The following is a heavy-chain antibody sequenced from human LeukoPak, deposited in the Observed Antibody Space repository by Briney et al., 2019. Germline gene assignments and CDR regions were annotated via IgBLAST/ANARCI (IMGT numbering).Heavy chain of an antibody. D-gene: IGHD6-19*01. V-gene: IGHV3-23*01. CDR3: AKRSVGSSGYDY. CDR2: ISGSGGST. CDR1: GFTFSSYA. Sequence: PGGSLRLSCAASGFTFSSYAMSWVRLAPGKGLEWVSAISGSGGSTYYADSVKGRFTISRDNSRNTLYLQMNSLRAEDTAVYYCAKRSVGSSGYDYWGQGTLVTVSS. J-gene: IGHJ4*02.